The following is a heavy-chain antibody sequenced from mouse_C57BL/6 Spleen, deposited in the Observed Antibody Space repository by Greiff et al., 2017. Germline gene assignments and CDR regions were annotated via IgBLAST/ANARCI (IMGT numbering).Heavy chain of an antibody. D-gene: IGHD2-4*01. CDR2: ISGGGGNN. CDR3: ARHNYDYGYWYFDV. Sequence: EVMLVESGGGLVKPGGSLKLSCAASGFTFSSYTMSWVRQTPEKRLEWVATISGGGGNNYYPDSVKGRFSISRDNAKNTLYLQMSSLRSEDTALYYCARHNYDYGYWYFDVWGTGTTVTVSS. CDR1: GFTFSSYT. V-gene: IGHV5-9*01. J-gene: IGHJ1*03.